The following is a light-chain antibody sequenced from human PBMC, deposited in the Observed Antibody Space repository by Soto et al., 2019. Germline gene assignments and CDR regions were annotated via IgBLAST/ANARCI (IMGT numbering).Light chain of an antibody. CDR2: EVR. Sequence: QSALTQPASVSGSPGQSITISCTGTSSDVGYYNYVSWYQQHPGKAPKVLIYEVRNRPSGASSRFSGSKSGNTAFLTISGLQPEDEADSDCSSYTLSSSVLFGGGTKLTVL. CDR3: SSYTLSSSVL. CDR1: SSDVGYYNY. V-gene: IGLV2-14*01. J-gene: IGLJ2*01.